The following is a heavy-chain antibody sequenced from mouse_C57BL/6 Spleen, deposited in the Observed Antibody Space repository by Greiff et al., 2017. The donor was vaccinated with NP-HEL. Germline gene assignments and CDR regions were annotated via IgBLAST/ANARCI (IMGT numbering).Heavy chain of an antibody. J-gene: IGHJ4*01. V-gene: IGHV7-3*01. CDR1: GFTFTDYY. Sequence: EVKVVESGGGLVQPGGSLSLSCAASGFTFTDYYMSWVRQPPGKALEWLGFIRNKANGYTTEYSASVKGRFTISRDNSQSILYLQMNALRAEDSATYYCASSPQYYYAMDYWGQGTSVTVSS. CDR3: ASSPQYYYAMDY. CDR2: IRNKANGYTT.